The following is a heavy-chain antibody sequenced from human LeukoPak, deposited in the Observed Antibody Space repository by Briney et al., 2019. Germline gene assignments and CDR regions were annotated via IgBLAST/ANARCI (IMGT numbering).Heavy chain of an antibody. CDR2: INHSGST. J-gene: IGHJ3*02. V-gene: IGHV4-34*01. CDR3: AREVGYCIPYDAFDI. Sequence: PSETLSLTCAVYGGSFSGYYWSWIRQPPGKGLEWIGEINHSGSTNYNPSLKSRVTISVDTSKNQFSLKLSSVTAADTAVYYCAREVGYCIPYDAFDIWGQGTMVTVSS. D-gene: IGHD2-8*02. CDR1: GGSFSGYY.